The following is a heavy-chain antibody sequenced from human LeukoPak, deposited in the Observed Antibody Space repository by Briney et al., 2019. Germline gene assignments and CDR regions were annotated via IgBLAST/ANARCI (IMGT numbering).Heavy chain of an antibody. CDR1: GFTFGDYA. Sequence: PGGSLRLSCTASGFTFGDYAMSWIRRAPGKGLEWVSYISSSGSTIYYADSVKGRFTISRDNAKNSLYLQMNSLRAEDTAVYYCARAANYYGSGSYWYYHYMDVWGKGTTVTVSS. CDR3: ARAANYYGSGSYWYYHYMDV. V-gene: IGHV3-11*04. D-gene: IGHD3-10*01. J-gene: IGHJ6*03. CDR2: ISSSGSTI.